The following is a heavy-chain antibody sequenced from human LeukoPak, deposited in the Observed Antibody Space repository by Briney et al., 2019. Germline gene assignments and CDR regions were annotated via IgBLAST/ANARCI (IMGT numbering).Heavy chain of an antibody. CDR3: ARVVRLVGASYYAFDI. D-gene: IGHD1-26*01. CDR1: GCSISSGSYY. Sequence: SETLSLTCTVSGCSISSGSYYWSWIRQPAGEGLEWIGRMYTSGSTNHNPSLKSRVTISVDTSKNQFYLKLSSVTAADTAVYYCARVVRLVGASYYAFDIWGQGTMVTVSS. CDR2: MYTSGST. J-gene: IGHJ3*02. V-gene: IGHV4-61*02.